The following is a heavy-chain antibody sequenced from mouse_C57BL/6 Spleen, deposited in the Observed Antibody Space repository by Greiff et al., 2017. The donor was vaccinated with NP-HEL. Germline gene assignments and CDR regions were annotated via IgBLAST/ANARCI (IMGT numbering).Heavy chain of an antibody. CDR1: GYTFTSYW. J-gene: IGHJ4*01. CDR3: ARSGTYAMDY. CDR2: IDPSDSET. Sequence: QVQLQQPGAELVRPGSSVKLSCKASGYTFTSYWMHWVKQRPIQGLEWIGNIDPSDSETHYNQKFKDKATLTVDKSSSTAYIQLSSLTSEDSAVYYCARSGTYAMDYWGQGTSVTVSS. D-gene: IGHD3-1*01. V-gene: IGHV1-52*01.